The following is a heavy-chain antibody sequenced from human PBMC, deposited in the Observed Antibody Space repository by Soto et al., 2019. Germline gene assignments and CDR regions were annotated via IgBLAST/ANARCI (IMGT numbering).Heavy chain of an antibody. J-gene: IGHJ4*02. CDR2: ISTSGAYT. Sequence: PGGSLRLSCAASGFTFSSYAMIWVRRAPGTGLDWVSKISTSGAYTYYTDSVKGRFTISRDNPKNTLHLQMNSLRAAATAVSYCAIASSGRHSCYWGQGTLVTVSS. CDR3: AIASSGRHSCY. CDR1: GFTFSSYA. V-gene: IGHV3-23*01. D-gene: IGHD1-26*01.